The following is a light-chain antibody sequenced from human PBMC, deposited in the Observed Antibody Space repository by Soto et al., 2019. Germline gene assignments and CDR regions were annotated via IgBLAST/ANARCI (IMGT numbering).Light chain of an antibody. J-gene: IGKJ4*01. V-gene: IGKV3-11*01. CDR1: QSVNKY. Sequence: EIVLTQSPATLSLSPGERATLSCRASQSVNKYLAWYQQKPGQAPRLLIYDASNRATGIPARFSGSGSGTDFTLTIGSLEAEDFAVYYCQQRSKWRGTCGGGPKVESK. CDR2: DAS. CDR3: QQRSKWRGT.